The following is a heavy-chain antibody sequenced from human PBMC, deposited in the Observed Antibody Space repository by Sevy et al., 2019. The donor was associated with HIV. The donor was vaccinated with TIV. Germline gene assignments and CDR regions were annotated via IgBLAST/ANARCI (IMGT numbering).Heavy chain of an antibody. V-gene: IGHV3-48*02. Sequence: GGSLRLSCAASGFTFSSYSMNWVRQAPGKGLEWVSYISSSSSTIYYADSVKGRFTISRDNAKNSLCLQMSSLRDDDTAVYYCAREHSGRGYDLDYWGQGTLVTVSS. CDR2: ISSSSSTI. J-gene: IGHJ4*02. CDR1: GFTFSSYS. D-gene: IGHD1-26*01. CDR3: AREHSGRGYDLDY.